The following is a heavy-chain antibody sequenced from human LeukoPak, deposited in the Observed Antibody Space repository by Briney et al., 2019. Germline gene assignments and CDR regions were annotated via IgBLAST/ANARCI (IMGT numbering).Heavy chain of an antibody. CDR3: ARDRVGGDRYYYYYGMDV. D-gene: IGHD3-10*01. CDR1: GFTISSYS. J-gene: IGHJ6*02. V-gene: IGHV3-48*04. CDR2: ISSSSSTI. Sequence: GGALRLSCAASGFTISSYSMNWVRQAPGKGLERVSYISSSSSTIYYADSVKGRFTISRDNAKNSLYLQMNSLRAEDTAVYYCARDRVGGDRYYYYYGMDVWGQGTTVTVSS.